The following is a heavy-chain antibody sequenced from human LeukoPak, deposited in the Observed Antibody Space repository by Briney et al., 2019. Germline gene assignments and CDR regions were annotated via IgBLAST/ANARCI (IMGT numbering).Heavy chain of an antibody. V-gene: IGHV4-39*07. CDR2: IYFGGST. CDR3: ARVGLRLNWFDP. Sequence: SETLSLTCTVSGSSISSYYWGWIRQPPGKGLEWIGSIYFGGSTYSNPSLKTRVTISVDPSKNQFSLKLSSVTAADTAVYYCARVGLRLNWFDPWGQGTLVTVSS. J-gene: IGHJ5*02. CDR1: GSSISSYY. D-gene: IGHD2-15*01.